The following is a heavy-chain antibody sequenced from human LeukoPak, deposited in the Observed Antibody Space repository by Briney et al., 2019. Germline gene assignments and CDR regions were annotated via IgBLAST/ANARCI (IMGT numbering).Heavy chain of an antibody. CDR1: GFTFSSYW. Sequence: GGSLRLSCTASGFTFSSYWMHWVRQAPGKGLVWVSRINSDGSSITYADSVKGRFTISRDNAKNTLYLQMNSLRADDTAVYYCAKDHGSSDWYYFDYWGQGTLVTVSS. D-gene: IGHD6-13*01. J-gene: IGHJ4*02. CDR2: INSDGSSI. V-gene: IGHV3-74*01. CDR3: AKDHGSSDWYYFDY.